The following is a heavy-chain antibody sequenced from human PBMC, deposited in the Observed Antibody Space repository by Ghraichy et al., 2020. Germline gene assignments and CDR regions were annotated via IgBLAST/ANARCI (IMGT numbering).Heavy chain of an antibody. V-gene: IGHV3-48*02. J-gene: IGHJ6*02. CDR2: ITSSGRTI. CDR1: GFAFGSYS. D-gene: IGHD2-21*01. CDR3: ARGSRVVRFYYYDGMDV. Sequence: GGSLRLSCVGSGFAFGSYSMNWVRQSPGKGLEWVSYITSSGRTIFYADSVKGRFTISRDNAQNSLYLQMKSLRNEDTAVYYCARGSRVVRFYYYDGMDVWGQGTTFTVAS.